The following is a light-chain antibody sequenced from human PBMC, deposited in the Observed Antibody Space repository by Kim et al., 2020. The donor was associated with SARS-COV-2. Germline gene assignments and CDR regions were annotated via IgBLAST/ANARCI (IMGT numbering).Light chain of an antibody. J-gene: IGLJ3*02. V-gene: IGLV3-9*01. CDR3: QVWDSSTAWV. CDR2: SDS. CDR1: NTGSNN. Sequence: GPATMITSGETNTGSNNVQCYQQKRGQAPVLVFESDSSRPSGIPGRFSGSNSRKTTTLTISRAEAGDEADYYCQVWDSSTAWVFGGGTQLTVL.